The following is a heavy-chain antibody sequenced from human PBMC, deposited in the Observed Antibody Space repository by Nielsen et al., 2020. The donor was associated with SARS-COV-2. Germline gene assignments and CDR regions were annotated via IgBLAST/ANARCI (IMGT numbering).Heavy chain of an antibody. J-gene: IGHJ4*02. Sequence: GESLKISCAASGFTFSYYYMSWIRQAPGKGLEWVSYISSSSSYTNYADSVKGRFTISRDNAKNSLHLQMNSLRAEDTAVYYCARVRAVTKSFDYWGQGTLVTVSS. CDR2: ISSSSSYT. D-gene: IGHD4-17*01. CDR3: ARVRAVTKSFDY. CDR1: GFTFSYYY. V-gene: IGHV3-11*05.